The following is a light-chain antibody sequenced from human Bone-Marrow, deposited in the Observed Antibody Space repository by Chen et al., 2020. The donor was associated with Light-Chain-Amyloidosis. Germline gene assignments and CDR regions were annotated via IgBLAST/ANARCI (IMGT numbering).Light chain of an antibody. Sequence: YVLTQPSSVSVAPGQTAQIACGGNNIGSTSVHWYQQTPGQAPLLVVYDDSDRPSGIPERLSGSNSGNTATLTISRVEAGDEADYYCQVWDRSSDRPVFGGGTKLTVL. CDR3: QVWDRSSDRPV. CDR2: DDS. CDR1: NIGSTS. J-gene: IGLJ3*02. V-gene: IGLV3-21*02.